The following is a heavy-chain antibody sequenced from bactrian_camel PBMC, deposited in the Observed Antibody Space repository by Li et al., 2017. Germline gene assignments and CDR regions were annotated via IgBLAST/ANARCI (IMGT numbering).Heavy chain of an antibody. CDR3: AAAPLWPGIQALSVNDYNC. V-gene: IGHV3S54*01. Sequence: VQLVESGGDSVQAGRSLRLSCVVDSVRNFGTYCMGWFRQAPGKERETVAITFTGGGFTYIGESVRGRFTVSSDNAKNTLYLHMNSLKPEDTAMYYCAAAPLWPGIQALSVNDYNCWGQGTQVTVS. J-gene: IGHJ4*01. CDR2: TFTGGGFT. D-gene: IGHD3*01. CDR1: VRNFGTYC.